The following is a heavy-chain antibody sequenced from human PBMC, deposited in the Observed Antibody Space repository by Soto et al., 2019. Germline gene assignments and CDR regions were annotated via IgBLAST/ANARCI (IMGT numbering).Heavy chain of an antibody. V-gene: IGHV4-31*03. CDR1: GDSMTTIGYY. J-gene: IGHJ4*02. CDR3: SRLRDTYFFDS. D-gene: IGHD3-10*01. Sequence: PSETLSLTCSVSGDSMTTIGYYWSWVRQHPGKGLEWTGYIYHTGSTYYNPSLKGRVTISLDTSKQQFSLNLTSVTAADTAVYYCSRLRDTYFFDSWGQGTLVTVSS. CDR2: IYHTGST.